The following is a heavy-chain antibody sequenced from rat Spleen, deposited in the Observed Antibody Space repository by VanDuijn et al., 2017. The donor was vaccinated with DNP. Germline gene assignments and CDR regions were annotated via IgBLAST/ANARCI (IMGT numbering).Heavy chain of an antibody. CDR3: VTRGTGSDNWFAY. CDR1: GLNFSDYW. CDR2: IKQDSSVI. J-gene: IGHJ3*01. V-gene: IGHV4-2*01. Sequence: EVKLVESGGGLVQPGRSLKLSCAASGLNFSDYWMGWDRQTPGRGLEWMGEIKQDSSVINHNPSLRNRFTISRDNAQNSLYLQMNNLESKDTAIYYCVTRGTGSDNWFAYWGQGTLVTVSS. D-gene: IGHD5-1*01.